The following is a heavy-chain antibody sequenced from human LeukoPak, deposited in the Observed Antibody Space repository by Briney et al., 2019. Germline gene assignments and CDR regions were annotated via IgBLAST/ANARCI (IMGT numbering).Heavy chain of an antibody. D-gene: IGHD2/OR15-2a*01. CDR1: GFTFSSYG. Sequence: GGSLRLSCAASGFTFSSYGMHWVRQAPGKGLEWVSSISSSSSYIYYADSVKGRFTISRDNARNSLYLQMDNLRAEDTGVYYCARDFYDGFALDYWGQGTLVTVSS. CDR2: ISSSSSYI. V-gene: IGHV3-21*03. J-gene: IGHJ4*02. CDR3: ARDFYDGFALDY.